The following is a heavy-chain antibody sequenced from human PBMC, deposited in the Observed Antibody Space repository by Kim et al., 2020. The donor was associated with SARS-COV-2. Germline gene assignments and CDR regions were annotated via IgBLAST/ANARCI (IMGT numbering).Heavy chain of an antibody. Sequence: GGSLRLSCAASGFTFDDYAMHWVRRAPGKGLEWVSLISGDGGSTYYADSVKGRFTISRDNSKNSLYLQMNSLRTEDTALYYCAKDDSSWHPDYYYYGMDVWGQGTTLTVS. CDR1: GFTFDDYA. CDR3: AKDDSSWHPDYYYYGMDV. D-gene: IGHD6-13*01. J-gene: IGHJ6*02. V-gene: IGHV3-43*02. CDR2: ISGDGGST.